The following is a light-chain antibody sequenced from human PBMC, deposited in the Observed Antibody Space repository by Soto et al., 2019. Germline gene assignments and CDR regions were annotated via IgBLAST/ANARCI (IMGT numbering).Light chain of an antibody. V-gene: IGKV3-15*01. J-gene: IGKJ4*01. CDR1: QSVSSN. CDR2: GAS. CDR3: QQYNDWPLL. Sequence: EIVMTQSPATLSVSPGERATLSCRASQSVSSNLAWYQQKPGQAPRLLISGASTRATGIPARFSGSGSGTEFTLTISGLQSGDFAVYYCQQYNDWPLLFGGGTQVEIK.